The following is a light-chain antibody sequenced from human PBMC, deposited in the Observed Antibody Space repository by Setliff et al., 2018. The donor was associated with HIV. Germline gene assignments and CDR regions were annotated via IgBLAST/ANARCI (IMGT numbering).Light chain of an antibody. CDR3: QVWDSSSDHHV. Sequence: SYELTQLPSVSVAPGKTARITCGGNKIGRKSVHWYQQKPGQAPVLVVYDASDRPSGIPERFSGSNSGNTATLTISRVEAGDEADYYCQVWDSSSDHHVFGTGTKVTVL. CDR1: KIGRKS. CDR2: DAS. V-gene: IGLV3-21*03. J-gene: IGLJ1*01.